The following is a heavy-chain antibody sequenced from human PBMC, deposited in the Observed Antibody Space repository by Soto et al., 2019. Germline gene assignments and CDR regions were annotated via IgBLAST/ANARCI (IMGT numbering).Heavy chain of an antibody. V-gene: IGHV3-74*01. Sequence: LSLFCTASGFTFKTHWMHWVRQAPGKGLVWVSRIYFDGITTNYADSVKGRLTVSRDNAKNTVYLHVNTLRDEDTAVYYCARGGAMGVDYWGQGTLVTVSS. J-gene: IGHJ4*02. CDR3: ARGGAMGVDY. CDR2: IYFDGITT. CDR1: GFTFKTHW. D-gene: IGHD1-26*01.